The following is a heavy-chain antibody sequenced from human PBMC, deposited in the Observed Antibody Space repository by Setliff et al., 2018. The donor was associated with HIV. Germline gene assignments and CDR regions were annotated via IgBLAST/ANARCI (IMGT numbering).Heavy chain of an antibody. CDR3: ARGPPIVVVPAALLTFDY. CDR1: GGTFSSYA. Sequence: ASVKVSCKASGGTFSSYAISWVRQAPGQGLEWMGGIIPIFGNTNYAQKLQGRVTMTTDTSTSTAYMELRSLRSDDTAVYYCARGPPIVVVPAALLTFDYWGQGTLVTVSS. D-gene: IGHD2-2*01. J-gene: IGHJ4*02. CDR2: IIPIFGNT. V-gene: IGHV1-18*01.